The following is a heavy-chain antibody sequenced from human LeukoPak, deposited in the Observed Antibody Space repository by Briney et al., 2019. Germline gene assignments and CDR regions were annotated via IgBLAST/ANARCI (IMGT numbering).Heavy chain of an antibody. J-gene: IGHJ4*02. CDR1: GFTFSNAW. V-gene: IGHV3-15*01. CDR3: TTDPTLAYCGGDCYYFDY. D-gene: IGHD2-21*01. Sequence: GGSLRLSCAASGFTFSNAWMSWVRQAPGKGLEWVGHIKSKTDGGTTDYAAPVKGRFTISRDDSKNTLYLQMNSLKTEDTAVYYCTTDPTLAYCGGDCYYFDYWGQGTLVTVSS. CDR2: IKSKTDGGTT.